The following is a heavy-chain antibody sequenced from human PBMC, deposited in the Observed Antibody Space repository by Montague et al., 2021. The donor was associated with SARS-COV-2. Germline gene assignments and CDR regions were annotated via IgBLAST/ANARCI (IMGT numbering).Heavy chain of an antibody. CDR3: ARAYCGGECYSYWYFDL. V-gene: IGHV6-1*01. CDR2: TYYRSKWYN. Sequence: CAISGDSVSSNIATWNWIRQSPSRGLEWLGRTYYRSKWYNDYAVSVKSRVIINPDTSNNRISLQLNSVTPEDAAVYYCARAYCGGECYSYWYFDLWGRGTLVTVSS. D-gene: IGHD2-21*01. J-gene: IGHJ2*01. CDR1: GDSVSSNIAT.